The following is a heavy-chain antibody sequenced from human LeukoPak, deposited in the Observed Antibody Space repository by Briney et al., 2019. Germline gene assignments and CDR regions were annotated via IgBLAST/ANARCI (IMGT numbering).Heavy chain of an antibody. J-gene: IGHJ3*02. V-gene: IGHV3-53*01. CDR2: IYSDGRT. D-gene: IGHD3-22*01. CDR3: ARGLFLSGYLDAFDI. CDR1: GFTVSNKY. Sequence: GGSLRLSCAASGFTVSNKYMTWVRQAPGKGLERVSLIYSDGRTYYADSVKGRCTISRDNSKNTLYLQMNSLRVEDTAVYYCARGLFLSGYLDAFDIWGQGKVVTVSS.